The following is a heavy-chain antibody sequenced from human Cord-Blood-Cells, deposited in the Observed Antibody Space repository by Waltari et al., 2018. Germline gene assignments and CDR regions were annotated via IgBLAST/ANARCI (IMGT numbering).Heavy chain of an antibody. V-gene: IGHV1-69*09. D-gene: IGHD2-2*01. J-gene: IGHJ5*02. Sequence: QVQLVQSGAEVKKPGSSVKVSCKASGGTFSSYAISWVRQAPGQGLEWMGRIILILGIANYAQKFQGRVTITADKSTSTAYMELSSLRSEDTAVYYCARGAVVVPAANWFDPWGQGTLVTVSS. CDR3: ARGAVVVPAANWFDP. CDR2: IILILGIA. CDR1: GGTFSSYA.